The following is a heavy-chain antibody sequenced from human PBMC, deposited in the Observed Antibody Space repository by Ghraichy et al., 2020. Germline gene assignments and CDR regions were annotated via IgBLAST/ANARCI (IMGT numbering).Heavy chain of an antibody. J-gene: IGHJ1*01. V-gene: IGHV4-34*01. CDR2: INHSGST. Sequence: SETLSLTCAVYGGSFSGYYWSWIRQPPGKGLEWIGEINHSGSTNYNPSLKSRVTISVDTSKNQFSLKLSSVTAADTAVYYCARGRGSSSWSTKYFQHWGQGTLVTVSS. CDR3: ARGRGSSSWSTKYFQH. D-gene: IGHD6-13*01. CDR1: GGSFSGYY.